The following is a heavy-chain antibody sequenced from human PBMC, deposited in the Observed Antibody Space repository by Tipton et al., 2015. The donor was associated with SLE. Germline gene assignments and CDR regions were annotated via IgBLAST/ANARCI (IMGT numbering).Heavy chain of an antibody. J-gene: IGHJ4*02. Sequence: TLSLTCTVSGGSITSHYWSWIRQPPGKGLEWIGEINQSGNTDYKSSLKSRVTISVDTSKNQFSLKLSSVTAADTAMYYCARGVGADYWGQGTLVTVSS. CDR3: ARGVGADY. D-gene: IGHD1-26*01. V-gene: IGHV4-59*11. CDR2: INQSGNT. CDR1: GGSITSHY.